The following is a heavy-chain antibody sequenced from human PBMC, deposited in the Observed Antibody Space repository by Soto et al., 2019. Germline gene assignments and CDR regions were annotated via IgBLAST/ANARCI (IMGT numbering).Heavy chain of an antibody. CDR1: GFTFSSYS. CDR3: ARDSSGWYSY. J-gene: IGHJ4*01. D-gene: IGHD6-19*01. V-gene: IGHV3-21*01. Sequence: GRSLRLSCAASGFTFSSYSMNWVRQAPGKGLEWVSSISSSSSYIYYADSVKGRFTISRDNAKNSLYLQMNSLRAEDTAVYYCARDSSGWYSYWGHGTLATVSS. CDR2: ISSSSSYI.